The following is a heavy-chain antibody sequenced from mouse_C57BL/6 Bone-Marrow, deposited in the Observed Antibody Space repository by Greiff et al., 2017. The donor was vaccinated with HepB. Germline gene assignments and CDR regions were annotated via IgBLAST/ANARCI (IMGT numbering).Heavy chain of an antibody. CDR2: ISSGSSTI. CDR1: GFTFSDYG. Sequence: EVHLVESGGGLVKPGGSLKLSCAASGFTFSDYGMHLVRPAPGKGLEWVAYISSGSSTIYYADTVKGRFTISRDNAKNTLFLQMTILRSEDTAMYYCARRLRLLFDYWGQGTTLTVSS. V-gene: IGHV5-17*01. J-gene: IGHJ2*01. CDR3: ARRLRLLFDY. D-gene: IGHD3-2*02.